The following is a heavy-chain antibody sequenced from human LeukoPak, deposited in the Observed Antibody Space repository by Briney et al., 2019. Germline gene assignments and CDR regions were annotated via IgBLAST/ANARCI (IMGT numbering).Heavy chain of an antibody. CDR3: ARDLGYCSSTSCYLNWFDP. V-gene: IGHV4-59*01. D-gene: IGHD2-2*01. CDR1: GGSISSYY. Sequence: PSETLSLTCTVSGGSISSYYWSWIRQPPGKGLESIGYIYYSGSTNYNPSLKSRVTISVDTSKNQFSLKLSSVTAGDTAVYYCARDLGYCSSTSCYLNWFDPWGQGTLVTVSS. J-gene: IGHJ5*02. CDR2: IYYSGST.